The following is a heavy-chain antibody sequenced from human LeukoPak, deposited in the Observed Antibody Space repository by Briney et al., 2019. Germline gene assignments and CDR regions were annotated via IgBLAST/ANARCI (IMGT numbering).Heavy chain of an antibody. CDR2: ITIEGSRT. D-gene: IGHD2-2*02. V-gene: IGHV3-74*01. CDR1: GYTFSTYW. Sequence: PGGSLRLSCAASGYTFSTYWTYWVRQAPGKGLVWVSRITIEGSRTSYADSVKGRVTISRDNAKNTLYLQMNSLRAEDTAVYYCARGRYCSSTSCYKAFGIWGQGTKVTVSS. CDR3: ARGRYCSSTSCYKAFGI. J-gene: IGHJ3*02.